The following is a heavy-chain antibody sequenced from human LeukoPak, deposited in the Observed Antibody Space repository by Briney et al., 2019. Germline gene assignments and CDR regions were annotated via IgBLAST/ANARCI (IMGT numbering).Heavy chain of an antibody. V-gene: IGHV1-69*06. D-gene: IGHD2-15*01. J-gene: IGHJ4*02. CDR2: IIPIFGTA. CDR1: GYTFTSYG. CDR3: AREPDGYCSGGSCYRGVYDY. Sequence: SVKVSCKASGYTFTSYGISWVRQAPGQGLEWMGGIIPIFGTANYAQKFQGRVTITADKSTSTAYMELSSLRSEDTAVYYCAREPDGYCSGGSCYRGVYDYWGQGTLVTVSS.